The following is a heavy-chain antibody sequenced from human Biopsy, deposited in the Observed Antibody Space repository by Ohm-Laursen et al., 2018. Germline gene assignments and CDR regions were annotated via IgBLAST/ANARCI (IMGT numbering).Heavy chain of an antibody. Sequence: ALVKVSCKASGYSFSTYDVNWVRQARGQGLEWMGWMIPSSGKTGYAQRFQGRVTLTMNTSISTAYMELSGLRSEDTAVYFCARGYSRRVSIFEASIYWFDTWGQGTLVTVSS. J-gene: IGHJ5*02. D-gene: IGHD6-6*01. V-gene: IGHV1-8*01. CDR1: GYSFSTYD. CDR2: MIPSSGKT. CDR3: ARGYSRRVSIFEASIYWFDT.